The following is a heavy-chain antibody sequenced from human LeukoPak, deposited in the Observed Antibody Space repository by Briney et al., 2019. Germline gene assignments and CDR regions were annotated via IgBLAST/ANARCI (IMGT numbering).Heavy chain of an antibody. V-gene: IGHV3-9*01. D-gene: IGHD3-10*01. CDR1: GFTFDDYA. CDR3: AKDIGLLWFGEFPSFDY. Sequence: GGSLRLSCAASGFTFDDYAMHWVRQAPGKGLEWVSGISWNSGSIGYADSVKGRFTISRDNAKNSLYLQMNSLRAEDTALYYCAKDIGLLWFGEFPSFDYWGQGTLVIVSS. CDR2: ISWNSGSI. J-gene: IGHJ4*02.